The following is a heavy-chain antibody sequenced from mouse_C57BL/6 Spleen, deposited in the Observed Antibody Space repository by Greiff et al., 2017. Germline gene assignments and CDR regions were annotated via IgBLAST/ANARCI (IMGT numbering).Heavy chain of an antibody. CDR2: INPNYGTT. D-gene: IGHD2-4*01. CDR3: ARNYDYDPYYAMDD. CDR1: GYSFTDYN. Sequence: EVQLQESGPELVKPGASVKISCKASGYSFTDYNMNWVKQSNGKSLEWIGVINPNYGTTSYNQKFKGKATLTVDQSSSTAYMQLNSLTSEDSAVYYGARNYDYDPYYAMDDWGQGTSVTVSS. V-gene: IGHV1-39*01. J-gene: IGHJ4*01.